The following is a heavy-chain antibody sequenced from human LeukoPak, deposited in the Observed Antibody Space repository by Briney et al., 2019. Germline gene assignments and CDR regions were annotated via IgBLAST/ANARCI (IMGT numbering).Heavy chain of an antibody. J-gene: IGHJ4*02. CDR3: ARTRETATTGY. Sequence: GRSLRLSCAASGFTFSSYSMNWVRQAPGKGLEWVSSISSSSSYIYYADSVKGRFTISRDNAKNSLYLQMNSLRAEDTAVYYCARTRETATTGYWGQGTLVTVSS. V-gene: IGHV3-21*01. D-gene: IGHD1-1*01. CDR2: ISSSSSYI. CDR1: GFTFSSYS.